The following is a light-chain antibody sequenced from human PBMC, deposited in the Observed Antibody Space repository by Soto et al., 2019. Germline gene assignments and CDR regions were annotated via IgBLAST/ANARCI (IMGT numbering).Light chain of an antibody. CDR2: GAF. J-gene: IGKJ5*01. V-gene: IGKV3-11*01. Sequence: EIVLTQSPATLSLSPGERATLSCRASQSVPNYLAWYQQKPGKDPRLLIDGAFNRATGITARFSGSGSGADFTLTISSLEPEDFAVYYCQQRNIWPQVTLGQVTRLEIK. CDR3: QQRNIWPQVT. CDR1: QSVPNY.